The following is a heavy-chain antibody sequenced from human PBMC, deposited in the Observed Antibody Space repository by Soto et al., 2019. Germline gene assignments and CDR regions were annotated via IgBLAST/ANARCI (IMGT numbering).Heavy chain of an antibody. J-gene: IGHJ6*02. V-gene: IGHV4-34*01. CDR2: INHSGST. CDR1: GGSFSGYY. D-gene: IGHD3-3*01. Sequence: SETLSLTCAVYGGSFSGYYWSWIRQPPGKGLEWIGEINHSGSTNYNPSLKSRVTISVDTSKNQFSLKLSSVTAADTAVYYCARGRILLEWLLYRCPGMDVWGQVTTVTVSS. CDR3: ARGRILLEWLLYRCPGMDV.